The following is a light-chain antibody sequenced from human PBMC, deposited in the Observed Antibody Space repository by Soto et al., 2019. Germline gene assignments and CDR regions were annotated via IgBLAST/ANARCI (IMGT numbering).Light chain of an antibody. CDR1: QDIGTY. CDR3: QQYNNWWT. J-gene: IGKJ1*01. Sequence: AIRMTQSPSSFSASTGDRVSITCRATQDIGTYLAWYQQIPGKAPKLLIYDASTLQTGVPSRFSGSGSGTDFTLTISSLQSEDFGVYYCQQYNNWWTFGQGTKVDIK. V-gene: IGKV1-8*01. CDR2: DAS.